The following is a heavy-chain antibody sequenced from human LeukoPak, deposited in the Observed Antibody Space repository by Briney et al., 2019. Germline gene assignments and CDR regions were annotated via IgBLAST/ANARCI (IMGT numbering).Heavy chain of an antibody. CDR3: ARSSRDAYPLPY. Sequence: ASVKVSCKASGYTFTGYYIHWVRQAPGQGLEWMGWINPNSGGTNYAQKFQGRVTMTRDTSISTAYMELSRLRSDDTAVYYCARSSRDAYPLPYWGQGTLVTVSS. CDR1: GYTFTGYY. D-gene: IGHD5-24*01. V-gene: IGHV1-2*02. CDR2: INPNSGGT. J-gene: IGHJ4*02.